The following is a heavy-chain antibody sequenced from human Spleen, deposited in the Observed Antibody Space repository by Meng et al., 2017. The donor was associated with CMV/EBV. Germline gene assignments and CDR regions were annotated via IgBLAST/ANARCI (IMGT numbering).Heavy chain of an antibody. Sequence: SGFTFSSYAMHWVRQAPGKGLEWVAVISYDGSNKYYADSVKGRFTISRDNSKNTLYLQMNSLRTEDTALYYCARGRCTNGVCYGFDYWGQGTLVTVSS. D-gene: IGHD2-8*01. CDR2: ISYDGSNK. CDR1: GFTFSSYA. J-gene: IGHJ4*02. CDR3: ARGRCTNGVCYGFDY. V-gene: IGHV3-30*04.